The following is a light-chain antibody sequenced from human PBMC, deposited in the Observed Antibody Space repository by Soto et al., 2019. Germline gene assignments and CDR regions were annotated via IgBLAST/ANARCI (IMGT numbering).Light chain of an antibody. V-gene: IGKV1-5*03. J-gene: IGKJ2*01. CDR2: KAS. CDR3: QQYNSYPYT. Sequence: DIQMTQSPSTLSASVGDRVTITCRASQSISSWLAWYQQKPGKAPKLLIYKASSLESGVPSRFSGSGSGTEFILTISSLQPDDFAPYYCQQYNSYPYTFGQGTKLEIK. CDR1: QSISSW.